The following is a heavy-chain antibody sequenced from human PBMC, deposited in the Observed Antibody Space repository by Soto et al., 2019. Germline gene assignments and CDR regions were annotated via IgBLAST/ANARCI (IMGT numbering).Heavy chain of an antibody. CDR1: GGSISSGGYY. D-gene: IGHD6-19*01. CDR3: ARDFLAAAFGIAVAGEYNWFDP. CDR2: IYYSGST. V-gene: IGHV4-31*03. J-gene: IGHJ5*02. Sequence: SETLSLTCTVSGGSISSGGYYWSWIRQHPGKGLEWIGYIYYSGSTYYNPSLKSRVTISVDTSKNQFSLKLSPVTAADTAVYYCARDFLAAAFGIAVAGEYNWFDPWGQGTLVTVSS.